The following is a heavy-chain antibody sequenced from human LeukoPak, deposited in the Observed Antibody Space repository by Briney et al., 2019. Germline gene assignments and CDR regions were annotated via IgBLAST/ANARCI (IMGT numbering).Heavy chain of an antibody. CDR2: ISSSGST. CDR1: GGSISRSNYY. CDR3: ARGPYSYDSSGAFDI. Sequence: SETLSLTCTVSGGSISRSNYYWSWIRQPAGKGLEWIGRISSSGSTNYNPSLKSRVTISVDTSKNQFSLKLSSVTAADTAVYFCARGPYSYDSSGAFDIWGQGTMVTVSS. J-gene: IGHJ3*02. D-gene: IGHD3-22*01. V-gene: IGHV4-61*02.